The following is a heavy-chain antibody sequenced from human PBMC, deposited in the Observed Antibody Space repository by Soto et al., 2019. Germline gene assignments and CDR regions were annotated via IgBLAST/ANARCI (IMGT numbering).Heavy chain of an antibody. CDR3: ARTDIVTTNWFDP. CDR1: GESFIGYY. CDR2: INHGGST. V-gene: IGHV4-34*01. J-gene: IGHJ5*02. Sequence: QVHLQQWGAGLLKPSETLSLTCAVYGESFIGYYWTWIRQSPGKGLEWIGEINHGGSTNYNPSLKNRVTIYIDTSKNQLSLKMTSVTAAGTSVYYCARTDIVTTNWFDPWGQGTLVTVSS. D-gene: IGHD5-12*01.